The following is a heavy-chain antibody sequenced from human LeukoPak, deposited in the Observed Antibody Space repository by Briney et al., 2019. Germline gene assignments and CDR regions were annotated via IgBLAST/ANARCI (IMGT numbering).Heavy chain of an antibody. V-gene: IGHV2-5*02. D-gene: IGHD1-26*01. J-gene: IGHJ5*02. CDR1: GFSLSTRGVG. Sequence: GSGPTLANPTQPLTLTCTFSGFSLSTRGVGVGWVRQPPGQALEWLALLNWDDDECYSASLKSRLTITKDTSKNQVVLTMTNMDPVDTATYYCAHSGGEVGGFDPWGQGTLVTVSS. CDR2: LNWDDDE. CDR3: AHSGGEVGGFDP.